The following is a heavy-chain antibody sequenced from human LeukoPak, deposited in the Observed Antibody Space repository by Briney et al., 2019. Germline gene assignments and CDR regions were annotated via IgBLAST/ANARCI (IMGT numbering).Heavy chain of an antibody. D-gene: IGHD3-16*01. J-gene: IGHJ4*02. CDR1: GFTFTTYW. V-gene: IGHV3-7*01. CDR2: INQDGSEK. CDR3: ARGGKLHPQSPY. Sequence: GGSLRLSCAASGFTFTTYWMSRVRQAPGKGLEWVANINQDGSEKYYVDSVKGRFTISRDNGKNSLYLQMNSLGAEDTAVYYCARGGKLHPQSPYWGQGTLVTVSS.